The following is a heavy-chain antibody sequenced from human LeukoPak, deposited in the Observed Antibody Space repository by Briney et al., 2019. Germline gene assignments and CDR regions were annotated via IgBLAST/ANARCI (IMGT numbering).Heavy chain of an antibody. CDR1: GGSVSSGTYF. J-gene: IGHJ4*02. Sequence: SETLSLTCTVSGGSVSSGTYFWTWVRQPPGKGLEWIGHIHYSVTTNYNPSLKSRVTMSLDTSKNQFSLKLSSVTAADTAVYYCARERKNYYDSSGYVDYWGQGTLVTVSS. CDR2: IHYSVTT. CDR3: ARERKNYYDSSGYVDY. V-gene: IGHV4-61*01. D-gene: IGHD3-22*01.